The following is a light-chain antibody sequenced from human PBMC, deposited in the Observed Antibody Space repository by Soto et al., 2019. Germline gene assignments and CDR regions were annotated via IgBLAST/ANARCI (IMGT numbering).Light chain of an antibody. CDR1: QSVDSSY. V-gene: IGKV3-20*01. Sequence: EILLTQSPGTLSLSPGERATLSCRASQSVDSSYLSWYQHKPGQAPRLLIYATSSRATGIPDRFSGSGSGTDFTLTISRLEPEDFAVYYCRRYGASSFTFGQGTNLEIK. CDR2: ATS. J-gene: IGKJ2*01. CDR3: RRYGASSFT.